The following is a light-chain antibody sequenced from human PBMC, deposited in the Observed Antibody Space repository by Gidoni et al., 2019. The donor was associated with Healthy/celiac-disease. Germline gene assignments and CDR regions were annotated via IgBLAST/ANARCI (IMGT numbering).Light chain of an antibody. CDR3: QQLNSYPWT. V-gene: IGKV1-9*01. Sequence: DIQLTQSPSFLAASVGDRVTITCRASHGISSYLAWYQQKPGKAPKLLIYSASTLQSGVPSRFSGSGSGTEFTLTISSLQPEDFATYYCQQLNSYPWTFAQGTKVEIK. J-gene: IGKJ1*01. CDR2: SAS. CDR1: HGISSY.